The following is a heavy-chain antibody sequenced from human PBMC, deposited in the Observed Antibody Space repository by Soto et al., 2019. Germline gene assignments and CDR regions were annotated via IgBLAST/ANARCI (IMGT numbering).Heavy chain of an antibody. CDR2: IIPIFGTA. CDR3: VREGFWSGWNATYYYYYGMDV. V-gene: IGHV1-69*01. Sequence: QVQLVQSGAEVKKPGSSVKVSCKASGGTFSSYAISWVRQAPGQGLEWMGGIIPIFGTANYAQKFQGRVTITADESTSTAYMELSSLRSEDTAVYYCVREGFWSGWNATYYYYYGMDVWGQGTTVTVSS. D-gene: IGHD3-3*01. J-gene: IGHJ6*02. CDR1: GGTFSSYA.